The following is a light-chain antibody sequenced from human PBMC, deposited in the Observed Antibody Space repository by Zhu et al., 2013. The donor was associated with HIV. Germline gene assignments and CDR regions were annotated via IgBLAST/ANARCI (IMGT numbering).Light chain of an antibody. CDR2: GTS. J-gene: IGKJ4*01. Sequence: EIVLTQSPGTLSLSPGERTTLSCRTSQSVTSNLAWYQQKPGQAPRLLIYGTSSRATGIPDRFSGSGSGTDFTLTISRLEPEDFAVYFXQQYDSSPLTFGGGPRWISN. CDR1: QSVTSN. CDR3: QQYDSSPLT. V-gene: IGKV3-20*01.